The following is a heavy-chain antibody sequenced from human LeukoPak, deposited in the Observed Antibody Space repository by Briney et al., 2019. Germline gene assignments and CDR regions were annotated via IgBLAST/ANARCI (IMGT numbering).Heavy chain of an antibody. V-gene: IGHV1-18*01. Sequence: ASVKVSCKASGYTFTSYGISWVRQAPGQGLEWMGWISAYNGNTNYAQKLQGRVTMTTDTSTSTAYMELRSLRSDDTAVYYCARDGIVVVPAAMPGDYYYYYMDVWGKGTTVTVSS. D-gene: IGHD2-2*01. J-gene: IGHJ6*03. CDR2: ISAYNGNT. CDR1: GYTFTSYG. CDR3: ARDGIVVVPAAMPGDYYYYYMDV.